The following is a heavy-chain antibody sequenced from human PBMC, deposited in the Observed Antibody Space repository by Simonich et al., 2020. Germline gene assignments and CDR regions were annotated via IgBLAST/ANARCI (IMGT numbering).Heavy chain of an antibody. CDR1: GGSISSSSYY. CDR2: IYYSGST. CDR3: ARWAYSSSYFDY. V-gene: IGHV4-39*01. J-gene: IGHJ4*02. D-gene: IGHD6-6*01. Sequence: QLQLQESGPGLVKPSETLSLTCTVSGGSISSSSYYWGWIRQPPGKGLEWIGSIYYSGSTYYNPSLKSRVPISVDTSKNQFSLKLSSVTAADTAVYYCARWAYSSSYFDYWGQGTLVTVSS.